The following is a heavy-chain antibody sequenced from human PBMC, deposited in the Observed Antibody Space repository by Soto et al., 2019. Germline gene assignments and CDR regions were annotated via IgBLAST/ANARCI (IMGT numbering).Heavy chain of an antibody. Sequence: GGSLRLSCAASGFTFSSFAMSWVRQPPGKGLEWVSAISAGGDATYYADSVKGRFTISRDNSKNMVFLQLNSLGAEDTATYYCAKDEVAATRHWGRGTLVTVSS. J-gene: IGHJ4*02. V-gene: IGHV3-23*01. CDR1: GFTFSSFA. CDR3: AKDEVAATRH. CDR2: ISAGGDAT. D-gene: IGHD1-26*01.